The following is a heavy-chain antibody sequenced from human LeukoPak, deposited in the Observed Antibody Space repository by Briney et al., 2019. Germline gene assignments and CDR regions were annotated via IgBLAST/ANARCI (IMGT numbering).Heavy chain of an antibody. J-gene: IGHJ5*02. Sequence: ASVKVSCKASGYTFTSYYLHWVRQAPGQGLEWMGWISVYNGNTNYAQKLQGRVTMTTDTSTSTAYMELTSLRSDDTDVYYCARDERPLSYYDILTGYSPSRYNWFDPWGQGTLVTVSS. V-gene: IGHV1-18*04. D-gene: IGHD3-9*01. CDR2: ISVYNGNT. CDR3: ARDERPLSYYDILTGYSPSRYNWFDP. CDR1: GYTFTSYY.